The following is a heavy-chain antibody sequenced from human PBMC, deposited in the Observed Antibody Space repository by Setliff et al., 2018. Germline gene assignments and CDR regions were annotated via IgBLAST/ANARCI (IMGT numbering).Heavy chain of an antibody. CDR2: INHSGST. J-gene: IGHJ6*02. CDR1: GGSFSGYY. CDR3: AREARYSSAWYSYYYGMDV. V-gene: IGHV4-34*01. D-gene: IGHD6-19*01. Sequence: SETLSLTCAVHGGSFSGYYWSWIRQPPGKGLEWIGEINHSGSTNYNPSLKSRVTISVDTSKNQFSLKLSSVTAADTAVYYCAREARYSSAWYSYYYGMDVWGQGTTVTVSS.